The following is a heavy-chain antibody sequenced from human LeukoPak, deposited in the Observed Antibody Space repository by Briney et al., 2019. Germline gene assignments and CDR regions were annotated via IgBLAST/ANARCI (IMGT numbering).Heavy chain of an antibody. J-gene: IGHJ4*02. CDR2: IYHSGST. CDR3: ARSVAVAGTFDY. V-gene: IGHV4-4*02. D-gene: IGHD6-19*01. Sequence: SGTLSLTCAVSGGSISSSNWWSWVRQPPGKGLEWIGEIYHSGSTNFNPSLKSRVIISIDKSRNQFSLILSSVTAADTAVYYCARSVAVAGTFDYWGQGTLVTVSS. CDR1: GGSISSSNW.